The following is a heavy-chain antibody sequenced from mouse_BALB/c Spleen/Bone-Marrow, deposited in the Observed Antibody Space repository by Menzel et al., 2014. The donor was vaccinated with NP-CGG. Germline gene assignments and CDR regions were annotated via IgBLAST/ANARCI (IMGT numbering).Heavy chain of an antibody. J-gene: IGHJ3*01. Sequence: EVMLVESGGDLVKPGGSLKLSRAASGFTFSSYGMSWVRQTPDKRLEWVATISSGGSYTYYPDSVKGRFTISRDNAKNTLYLQMSSLKSEDTAMYYCARPYDFGAWFAYWGQGTLVTVSA. CDR3: ARPYDFGAWFAY. CDR2: ISSGGSYT. D-gene: IGHD2-4*01. V-gene: IGHV5-6*01. CDR1: GFTFSSYG.